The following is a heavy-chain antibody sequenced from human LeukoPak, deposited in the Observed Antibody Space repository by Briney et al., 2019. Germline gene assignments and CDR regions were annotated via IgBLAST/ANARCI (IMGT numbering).Heavy chain of an antibody. CDR3: ARSLFSSSQHFDY. Sequence: GGSLRLSCAASGFTFSNYGMHWARQAPGRGLEWVAVISYDGSNKYYAYSVKGRFTISRDDSKNTLYVQMNSLRADDTAVYYCARSLFSSSQHFDYWGQGTLVTVSP. CDR2: ISYDGSNK. CDR1: GFTFSNYG. J-gene: IGHJ4*02. D-gene: IGHD6-13*01. V-gene: IGHV3-30*03.